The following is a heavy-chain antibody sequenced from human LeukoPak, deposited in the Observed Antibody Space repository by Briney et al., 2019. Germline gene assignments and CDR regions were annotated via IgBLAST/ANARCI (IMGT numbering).Heavy chain of an antibody. D-gene: IGHD6-6*01. V-gene: IGHV1-2*02. CDR1: GYTFTGYY. J-gene: IGHJ4*02. CDR3: ARGGWGSSPYFDY. CDR2: INPNTGDT. Sequence: ASVKVSCKASGYTFTGYYMHWVRQAPGQGLEWVGSINPNTGDTNYPQNSQGRVTMTRDTSISTAYMELSRLRSDDTAVYYCARGGWGSSPYFDYWGQGTLVTVSS.